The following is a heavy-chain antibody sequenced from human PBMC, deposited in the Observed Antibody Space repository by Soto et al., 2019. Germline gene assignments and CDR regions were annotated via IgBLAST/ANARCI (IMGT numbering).Heavy chain of an antibody. CDR3: ATDQASIYGHYAFDI. J-gene: IGHJ3*02. D-gene: IGHD4-17*01. CDR1: GYTLTELS. CDR2: FDPEDGET. V-gene: IGHV1-24*01. Sequence: ASVKVSFKVSGYTLTELSMNWVRQAPGKGLEWMGGFDPEDGETIYAQKFQGRVTITEDTSTDTAYMELSSLRSEDTAVYYCATDQASIYGHYAFDIWGQGTMVTVSS.